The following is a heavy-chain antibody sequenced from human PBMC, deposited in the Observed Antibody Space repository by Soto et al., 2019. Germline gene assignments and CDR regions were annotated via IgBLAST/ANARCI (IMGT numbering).Heavy chain of an antibody. J-gene: IGHJ4*02. V-gene: IGHV1-18*01. CDR1: GYAFTTYG. CDR3: ARGRYGDY. CDR2: ISAHNGNT. D-gene: IGHD1-1*01. Sequence: QVHLVQSGAEVKKPGASVKVSCKGSGYAFTTYGITWVRQAPGQGLEWMGWISAHNGNTNYAQKLQGRVTVTRDTSTSTAYMELRSLRSDDTAVYNGARGRYGDYGGQGALVTVSS.